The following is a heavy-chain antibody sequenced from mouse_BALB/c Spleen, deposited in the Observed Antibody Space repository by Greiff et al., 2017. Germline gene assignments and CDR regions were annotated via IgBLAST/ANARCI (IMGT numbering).Heavy chain of an antibody. D-gene: IGHD2-4*01. V-gene: IGHV5-12-2*01. J-gene: IGHJ3*01. CDR3: AKSTMITTAWFAY. Sequence: EVKVVESGGGLVQPGGSLKLSCAASGFTFSSYTMSWVRQTPEKRLEWVAYISNGGGSTYYPDTVKGRFTISRDNAKNTLYLQMSSLKSEDTAMYYCAKSTMITTAWFAYWGQGTLVTVSA. CDR2: ISNGGGST. CDR1: GFTFSSYT.